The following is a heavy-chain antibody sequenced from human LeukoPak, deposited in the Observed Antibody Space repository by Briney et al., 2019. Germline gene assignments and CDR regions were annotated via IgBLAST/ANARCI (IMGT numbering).Heavy chain of an antibody. CDR2: IYSGGST. CDR1: GFTVSSNY. J-gene: IGHJ4*02. D-gene: IGHD3-22*01. Sequence: GGSLRLSCAASGFTVSSNYMSWVRQAPGKGLEWVSVIYSGGSTYYADSVRGRFTISRDNSKNTLYLQMNSLRAEDTAVYYCARGDYYDSSGDPYFDYWGQGTLVTVSS. V-gene: IGHV3-53*01. CDR3: ARGDYYDSSGDPYFDY.